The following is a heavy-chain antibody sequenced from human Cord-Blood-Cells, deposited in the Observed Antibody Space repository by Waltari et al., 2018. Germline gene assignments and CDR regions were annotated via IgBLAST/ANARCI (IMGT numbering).Heavy chain of an antibody. V-gene: IGHV1-8*03. CDR1: GYTFTSSD. CDR3: ARGRHSSSY. Sequence: QVQLAQSGAEVKKPGAAVKVSCTASGYTFTSSDHNWVRQATGQGLEWMGWMNPNSGNTGYAQKFQGRVTITRNTSISTAYMELSSLRSEDTAVYYCARGRHSSSYWGQGTLVTVSS. CDR2: MNPNSGNT. D-gene: IGHD6-13*01. J-gene: IGHJ4*02.